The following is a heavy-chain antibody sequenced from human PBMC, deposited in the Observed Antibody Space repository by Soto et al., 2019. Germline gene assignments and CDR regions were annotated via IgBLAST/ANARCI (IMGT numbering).Heavy chain of an antibody. CDR1: GYTFTSYD. V-gene: IGHV1-8*01. CDR2: MNPNSGNT. J-gene: IGHJ4*02. D-gene: IGHD3-22*01. CDR3: ARGPALYYYDSSPDLDY. Sequence: GASGKVSCKASGYTFTSYDINWVRQATGQGLEWMGWMNPNSGNTGYAQKFQGRVTMTRNTSISTAYMELSSLRSEDTAVYYCARGPALYYYDSSPDLDYWGQGTLVTVSS.